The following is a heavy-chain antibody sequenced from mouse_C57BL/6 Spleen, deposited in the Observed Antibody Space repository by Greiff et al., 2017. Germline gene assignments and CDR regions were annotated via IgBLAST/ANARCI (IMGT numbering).Heavy chain of an antibody. CDR2: INPSSGYT. Sequence: VMLVESGAELAKPGASVKLSCKASGYTFTSYWMHWVKQRPGQGLEWIGYINPSSGYTKYNQKFKDKATLTADKSSSTDYMQLSNLTYEDSAVYYCARRGTTDLFDYWGQGTTLTVSS. CDR1: GYTFTSYW. J-gene: IGHJ2*01. CDR3: ARRGTTDLFDY. D-gene: IGHD1-1*01. V-gene: IGHV1-7*01.